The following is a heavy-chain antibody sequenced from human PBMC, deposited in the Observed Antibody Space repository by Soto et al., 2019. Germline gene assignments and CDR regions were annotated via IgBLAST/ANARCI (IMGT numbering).Heavy chain of an antibody. CDR3: ARNQAGTVSGLPTHHYYMDV. CDR2: THYTGSS. Sequence: QVQLQESGPGLVRPSETLSLTCTVSDDSISSYYWSWIRQSPGKGLEWIGYTHYTGSSYYNPSLKSRVAMSVDTSKNQFSLNLASVTVADTAVYYCARNQAGTVSGLPTHHYYMDVWGKGTTVTVSS. V-gene: IGHV4-59*01. D-gene: IGHD1-1*01. J-gene: IGHJ6*03. CDR1: DDSISSYY.